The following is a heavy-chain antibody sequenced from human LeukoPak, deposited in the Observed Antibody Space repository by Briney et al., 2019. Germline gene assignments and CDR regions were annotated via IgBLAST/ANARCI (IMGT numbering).Heavy chain of an antibody. CDR1: GFTFNNYW. Sequence: PGGSLRLSCAASGFTFNNYWMTWVHQAPGKGLEWVGNINLDGSDKYYGDSVKGRFTISRDNAKNSLYLQMNSLRGEDTAVYYCARDNRYFDYWGQGNLVTVSS. CDR3: ARDNRYFDY. CDR2: INLDGSDK. J-gene: IGHJ4*02. V-gene: IGHV3-7*01. D-gene: IGHD1-14*01.